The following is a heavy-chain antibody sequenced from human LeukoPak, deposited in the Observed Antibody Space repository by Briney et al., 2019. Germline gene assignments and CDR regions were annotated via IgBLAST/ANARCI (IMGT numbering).Heavy chain of an antibody. CDR2: INNRGST. CDR3: ARAPAATGTIDY. J-gene: IGHJ4*02. D-gene: IGHD6-13*01. Sequence: GSLRLSCAASGFAFSNAWMSWIRQTPGKGLEWVGEINNRGSTNYNPSLKSRVTISVDTSKNHFSLRLSSVTAADTAVYYCARAPAATGTIDYWGQGTLVTVSS. V-gene: IGHV4-34*01. CDR1: GFAFSNAW.